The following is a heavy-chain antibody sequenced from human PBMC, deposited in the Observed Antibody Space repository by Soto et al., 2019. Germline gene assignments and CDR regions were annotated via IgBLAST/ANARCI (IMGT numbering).Heavy chain of an antibody. Sequence: QVQLVESGGGVVQPGRSLRLSCAASGFTFSSYAMHWVRQAPGKGLEWVAVISDDGSNNYYADSVKGRFTISRDNSKNTLDLQMNSLKAEDTSVYYCAGDPMGGYYGSGSYYFGYWGQGTLVTVSS. D-gene: IGHD3-10*01. J-gene: IGHJ4*02. CDR2: ISDDGSNN. V-gene: IGHV3-30-3*01. CDR3: AGDPMGGYYGSGSYYFGY. CDR1: GFTFSSYA.